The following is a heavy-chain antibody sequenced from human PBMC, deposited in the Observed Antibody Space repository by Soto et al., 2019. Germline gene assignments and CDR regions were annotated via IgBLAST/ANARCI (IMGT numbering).Heavy chain of an antibody. D-gene: IGHD4-17*01. CDR1: CGSIRSGIYY. CDR2: IHYSGST. J-gene: IGHJ3*01. CDR3: ARHRNQYYGDDVFDV. V-gene: IGHV4-39*01. Sequence: TLSLTWTVSCGSIRSGIYYLGWLRQPPGKGLEWIATIHYSGSTYYNPSLKSRVTISVDTSMSQFSLNLISVTAADTAVYYCARHRNQYYGDDVFDVWGQGTMVTVSS.